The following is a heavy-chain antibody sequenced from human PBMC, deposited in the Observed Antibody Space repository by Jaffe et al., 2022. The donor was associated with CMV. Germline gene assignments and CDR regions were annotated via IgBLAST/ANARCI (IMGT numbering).Heavy chain of an antibody. V-gene: IGHV4-34*01. J-gene: IGHJ4*02. D-gene: IGHD1-7*01. Sequence: QVQLQQWGAGLLKPSETLSLTCAVYGGSFSGYYWSWIRQPPGKGLEWIGEINHSGSTNYNPSLKSRVTISVDTSKNQFSLKLSSVTAADTAVYYCARGRGGTTPFDYWGQGTLVTVSS. CDR1: GGSFSGYY. CDR2: INHSGST. CDR3: ARGRGGTTPFDY.